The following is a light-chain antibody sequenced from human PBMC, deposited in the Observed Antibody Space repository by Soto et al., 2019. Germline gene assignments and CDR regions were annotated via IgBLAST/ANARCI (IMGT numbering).Light chain of an antibody. CDR2: GAS. CDR3: QQYGSSGT. J-gene: IGKJ1*01. Sequence: ESVLTQSPGPLSFSPGERATLSCRASQSVSSFSLAWYQQTPGQAPRLLIYGASSRATGFPDRFSGSGSRTDFTLTISRLEPEDVAVYYCQQYGSSGTFGQGTKVDI. V-gene: IGKV3-20*01. CDR1: QSVSSFS.